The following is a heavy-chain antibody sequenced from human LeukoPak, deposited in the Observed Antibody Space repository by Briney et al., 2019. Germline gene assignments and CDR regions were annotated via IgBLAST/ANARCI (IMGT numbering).Heavy chain of an antibody. V-gene: IGHV1-69*04. D-gene: IGHD3-3*01. J-gene: IGHJ6*02. Sequence: SVKVSCKASGGTFSSYAISWVRQAPGQGLEWMGRIIPILGIANYAQKFQGRVTITADKSTSTAYMELSSLRSEDTAVYYCASVRGDYYYGMDVWGQGTTVTVSS. CDR3: ASVRGDYYYGMDV. CDR1: GGTFSSYA. CDR2: IIPILGIA.